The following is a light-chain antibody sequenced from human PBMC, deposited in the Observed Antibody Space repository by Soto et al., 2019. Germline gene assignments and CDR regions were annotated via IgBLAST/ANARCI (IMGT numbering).Light chain of an antibody. Sequence: QSALTQPPSASGSPGQSVTISCTGTGSDIGGYNFVSWYQQHPGKVPKLIIYEVNKRPSGVPDRFSGSKSGNTASLTVSGRQADDEADYSCSSYAGTNNRYVFGTGTKVTVL. J-gene: IGLJ1*01. CDR2: EVN. CDR3: SSYAGTNNRYV. V-gene: IGLV2-8*01. CDR1: GSDIGGYNF.